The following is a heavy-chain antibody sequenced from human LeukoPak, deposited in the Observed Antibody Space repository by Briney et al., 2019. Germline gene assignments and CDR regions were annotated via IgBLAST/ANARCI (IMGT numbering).Heavy chain of an antibody. Sequence: SETLSLTCTVSGGSISSYYWSWIRQPPGKGLEWIGYIYYSGSTNYNPSLESRVTISVDTSKNQFSLKLSSVTAADTAVYYCARAVNFYGSGSYDYWGQGTQVTVSS. CDR1: GGSISSYY. CDR3: ARAVNFYGSGSYDY. J-gene: IGHJ4*02. CDR2: IYYSGST. V-gene: IGHV4-59*08. D-gene: IGHD3-10*01.